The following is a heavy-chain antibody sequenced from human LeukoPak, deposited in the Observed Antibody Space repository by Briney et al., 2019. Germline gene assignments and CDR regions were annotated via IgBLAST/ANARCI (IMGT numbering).Heavy chain of an antibody. CDR2: IRYDGSNK. J-gene: IGHJ4*02. V-gene: IGHV3-30*02. Sequence: GGSLRLSCAASGFTFSSYGMHWVRQAPGKGLEWVAFIRYDGSNKYYADSVKGRFTISRDNSKNTLYLQMNSLRAEDTAVYYCAKDRSPFYYDSSGPMGYFDYWGQGTLVTVSS. D-gene: IGHD3-22*01. CDR1: GFTFSSYG. CDR3: AKDRSPFYYDSSGPMGYFDY.